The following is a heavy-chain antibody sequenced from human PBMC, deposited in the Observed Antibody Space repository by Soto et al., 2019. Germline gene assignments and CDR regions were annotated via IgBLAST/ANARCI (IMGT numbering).Heavy chain of an antibody. J-gene: IGHJ4*02. CDR1: GFTFGDYA. D-gene: IGHD2-15*01. V-gene: IGHV3-49*03. Sequence: GGSLRLSCTASGFTFGDYAMSWFRQAPGKGLEWVGFIRSKAYGGTTEYAASVKGRFTISRDDSKSIAYLQMNSLKTEDTAVYYCTRGEVVADAPFDYWGQGTLVTVSS. CDR2: IRSKAYGGTT. CDR3: TRGEVVADAPFDY.